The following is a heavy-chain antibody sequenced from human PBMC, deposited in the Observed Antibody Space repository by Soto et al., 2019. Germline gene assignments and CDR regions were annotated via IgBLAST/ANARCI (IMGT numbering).Heavy chain of an antibody. J-gene: IGHJ4*02. CDR1: GGTFSSYA. CDR3: ARGHKWELLSGFGY. Sequence: SVKVSCKASGGTFSSYAISGVRQAPGQGLEWRGGIIPIFGTANYAQKFQGRVTITADESTSTAYMELSSLRSEDRAVYYCARGHKWELLSGFGYWGRRTLGTVSS. CDR2: IIPIFGTA. V-gene: IGHV1-69*13. D-gene: IGHD1-26*01.